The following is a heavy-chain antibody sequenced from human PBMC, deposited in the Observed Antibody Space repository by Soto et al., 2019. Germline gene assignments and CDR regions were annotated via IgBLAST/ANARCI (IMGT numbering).Heavy chain of an antibody. Sequence: GGSLRLSCAASGFTFSSHGLHWVRQAPSRGLEWVAVISYDGTNKQYGDSVKGRFTISRDNSQNTLYLQMNSLRAEDTAVYYCVKHRRTEANRMQVWGQGTTVTVS. V-gene: IGHV3-30*18. D-gene: IGHD4-17*01. CDR1: GFTFSSHG. J-gene: IGHJ6*02. CDR3: VKHRRTEANRMQV. CDR2: ISYDGTNK.